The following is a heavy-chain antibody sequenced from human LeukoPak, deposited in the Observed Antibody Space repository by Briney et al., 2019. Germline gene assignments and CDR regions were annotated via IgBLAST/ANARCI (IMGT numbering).Heavy chain of an antibody. CDR1: GYTFTGYY. J-gene: IGHJ6*03. V-gene: IGHV1-2*02. Sequence: ASVKVSRKASGYTFTGYYMHWVRQAPGQGLEWMGWINPNSGGTNYAQKFQGRVTMTRDTSISTAYMELSRLRSDDTAVYYCARAASSGSYYLYYYYYMDVWGKGTTVTVSS. D-gene: IGHD1-26*01. CDR2: INPNSGGT. CDR3: ARAASSGSYYLYYYYYMDV.